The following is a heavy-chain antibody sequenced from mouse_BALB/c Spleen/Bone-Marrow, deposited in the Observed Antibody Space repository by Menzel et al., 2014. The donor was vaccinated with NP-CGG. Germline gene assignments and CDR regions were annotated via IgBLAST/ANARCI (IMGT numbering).Heavy chain of an antibody. CDR2: IYPGDGDT. V-gene: IGHV1-82*01. CDR1: GYAFSSSW. D-gene: IGHD1-1*01. J-gene: IGHJ2*01. Sequence: QVHVKQSGPELVKPGASVKISCKASGYAFSSSWMNWVKQRPGQGLEWIGRIYPGDGDTNYNGKFKGKATLTADKSSSTAYMQLSSLTSVDSAVYFCARSYYGSSYYFDYRGQGTTLTVSS. CDR3: ARSYYGSSYYFDY.